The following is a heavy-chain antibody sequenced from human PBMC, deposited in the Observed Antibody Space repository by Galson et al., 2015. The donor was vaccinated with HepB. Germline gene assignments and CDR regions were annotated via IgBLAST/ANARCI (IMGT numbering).Heavy chain of an antibody. CDR1: GGSFSGYY. D-gene: IGHD5-12*01. Sequence: ETLSLTCAVYGGSFSGYYWSWIRQPPGKGLEWIGEIHHIGTANYNPSLKSRVTISVDTSKNQFSLKLNSVTAADTAVYYCVRAYHIDQHWGQGTLVTVSS. J-gene: IGHJ1*01. V-gene: IGHV4-34*01. CDR2: IHHIGTA. CDR3: VRAYHIDQH.